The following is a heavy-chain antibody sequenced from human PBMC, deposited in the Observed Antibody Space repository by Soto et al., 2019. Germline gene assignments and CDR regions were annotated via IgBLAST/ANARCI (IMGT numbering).Heavy chain of an antibody. Sequence: PGGSLRLSCAASGFTFSSYAMHWVRQAPGKGLEWVAVISYDGSNKYYADSVKGRFTISRDNSKNTLYLQMNSLRAEDTAVYYCARDSQFGFLEWLTQYYYYGMDVWGQGTTVTVSS. CDR2: ISYDGSNK. J-gene: IGHJ6*02. CDR1: GFTFSSYA. CDR3: ARDSQFGFLEWLTQYYYYGMDV. D-gene: IGHD3-3*01. V-gene: IGHV3-30-3*01.